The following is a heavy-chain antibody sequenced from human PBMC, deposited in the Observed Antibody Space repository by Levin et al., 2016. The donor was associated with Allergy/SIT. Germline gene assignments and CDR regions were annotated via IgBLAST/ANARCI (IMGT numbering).Heavy chain of an antibody. V-gene: IGHV4-34*01. D-gene: IGHD1-7*01. CDR2: INHSGST. CDR1: GGSFSGYY. CDR3: ARTLRELELDFDY. J-gene: IGHJ4*02. Sequence: SETLSLTCAVYGGSFSGYYWSWIRQPPGKGLEWIGEINHSGSTNYNPSLKSRVTISVDTSKNQFSLKLSSVTAADTAVYYCARTLRELELDFDYWGQGTLVTVSS.